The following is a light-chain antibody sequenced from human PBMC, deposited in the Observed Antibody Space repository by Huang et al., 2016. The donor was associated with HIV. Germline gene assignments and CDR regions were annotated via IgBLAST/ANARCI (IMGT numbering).Light chain of an antibody. CDR3: QQYNSWPPLFT. J-gene: IGKJ3*01. CDR1: QSVSTN. Sequence: RQSPATLSVSPGERPPPSCRASQSVSTNLDWYQQKPGQPPRLLIYGASTRATGVPARFSGSGSGTEFTLTISSLQSEDSAVYYCQQYNSWPPLFTFGPGTKVDIK. CDR2: GAS. V-gene: IGKV3-15*01.